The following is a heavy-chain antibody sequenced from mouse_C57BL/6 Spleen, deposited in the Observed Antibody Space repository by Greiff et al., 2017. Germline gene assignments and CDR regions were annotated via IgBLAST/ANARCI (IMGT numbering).Heavy chain of an antibody. CDR1: GYTFTDYY. V-gene: IGHV1-26*01. CDR3: ARGGIYYGNYGY. CDR2: INPNNGGT. J-gene: IGHJ2*01. D-gene: IGHD2-1*01. Sequence: VQLQQSGPELVKPGASVKISCKASGYTFTDYYMNWVKQSHGKSLEWIGDINPNNGGTSYNQKFKGKATLTVDKSSSTAYMELRSLTSEDSAVYYCARGGIYYGNYGYWGQGTTLTVSS.